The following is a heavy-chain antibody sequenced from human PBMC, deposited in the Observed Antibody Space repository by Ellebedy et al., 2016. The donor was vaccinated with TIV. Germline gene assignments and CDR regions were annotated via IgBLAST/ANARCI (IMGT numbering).Heavy chain of an antibody. CDR1: GFTFRRHG. V-gene: IGHV3-33*01. CDR3: ARDNYYRT. CDR2: IWYDGSDQ. J-gene: IGHJ5*02. Sequence: PGGSLRLSCAASGFTFRRHGMHWVRQAPGKGLEWVAVIWYDGSDQYYADSVKGRFTVSRDNSKNTLYLQMNSLRAEDTAVYYCARDNYYRTWGQGTLVTVSS. D-gene: IGHD3-10*01.